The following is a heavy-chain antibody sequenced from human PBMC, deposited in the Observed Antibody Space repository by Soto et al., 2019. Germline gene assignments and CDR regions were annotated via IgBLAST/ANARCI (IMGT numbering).Heavy chain of an antibody. CDR1: GFTVSNNY. Sequence: EVQLVESGGGLIQPGGSLRLSCAVSGFTVSNNYMSWVRQAPGKGLEGVSVIYSGGYTAYGDSVKGRFTISRDNSKNTLYLQKNVGGAAAPACFYCATERGGGGYWGQGTLVTVSS. J-gene: IGHJ4*02. V-gene: IGHV3-53*01. D-gene: IGHD3-10*01. CDR3: ATERGGGGY. CDR2: IYSGGYT.